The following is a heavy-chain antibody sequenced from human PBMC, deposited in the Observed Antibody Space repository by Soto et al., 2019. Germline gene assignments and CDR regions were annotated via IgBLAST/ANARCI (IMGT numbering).Heavy chain of an antibody. V-gene: IGHV3-30*04. CDR2: ISYDGSNK. CDR1: GFTFSSYA. D-gene: IGHD6-13*01. CDR3: AREPGWRYSSPATIPYFDY. Sequence: GGSLRLSCAASGFTFSSYAMHWVRQAPGKGLEWVAVISYDGSNKYYADSVKGRFTISRDNSKNTLYLQMNSLRAEDTAVYYCAREPGWRYSSPATIPYFDYWGQGTLVTVSS. J-gene: IGHJ4*02.